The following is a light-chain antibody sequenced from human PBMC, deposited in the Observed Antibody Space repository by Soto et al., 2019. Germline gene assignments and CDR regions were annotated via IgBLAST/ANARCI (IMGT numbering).Light chain of an antibody. J-gene: IGKJ5*01. CDR2: EVS. CDR1: QSLLHITGETL. CDR3: MQSTQLPPA. Sequence: VMAQTPLSLSVAPGQPASISCKSSQSLLHITGETLLSWYLQEPGQSPQLLIYEVSTRVSGVPDRFSGSGSGTDFTLEISRVETDDVGIYYCMQSTQLPPAFGQGTRLEIK. V-gene: IGKV2D-29*02.